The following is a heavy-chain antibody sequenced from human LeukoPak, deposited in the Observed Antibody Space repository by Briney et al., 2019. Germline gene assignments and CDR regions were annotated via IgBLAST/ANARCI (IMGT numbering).Heavy chain of an antibody. V-gene: IGHV4-59*08. D-gene: IGHD3-16*02. CDR3: AKASYDYVWGSYRLGRLDY. CDR2: IYYSGSH. Sequence: PSETLSLTCTVSGGSISSYYWSWIRQPPGKGLEWIGYIYYSGSHNYHPFLKRRVTISVNTSKDQFSLKLSSVTAADTAVEYCAKASYDYVWGSYRLGRLDYWGQGTLVTVSS. CDR1: GGSISSYY. J-gene: IGHJ4*02.